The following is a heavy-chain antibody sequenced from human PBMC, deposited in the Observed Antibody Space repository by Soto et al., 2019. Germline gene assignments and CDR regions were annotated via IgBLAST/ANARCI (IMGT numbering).Heavy chain of an antibody. D-gene: IGHD1-7*01. CDR1: GFSLSTSGVG. CDR3: AHSWGKTGITGTTPFDY. V-gene: IGHV2-5*01. CDR2: IYWNDDK. J-gene: IGHJ4*02. Sequence: SGPTLVNPTQTLTLTCTFSGFSLSTSGVGVGWIRQPPGKALEWLALIYWNDDKRYSPSLKSRLTITKDTSKNHVVLTMTNMDHVDTATYYCAHSWGKTGITGTTPFDYWGQGTLVTVSS.